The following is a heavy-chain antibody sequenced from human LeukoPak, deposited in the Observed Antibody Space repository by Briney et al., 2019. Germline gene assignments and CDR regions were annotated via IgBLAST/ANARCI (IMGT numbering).Heavy chain of an antibody. CDR3: ARSAGGYSYGPRVTRLGY. Sequence: GSSVKVSCKASGGTFSSYAISWVRQAPGQGLEWMGGIIPIFGTANYAQKFQGRVTITADESTSTAYMELSSLRSEDTAVYYCARSAGGYSYGPRVTRLGYWGQGTLVTVSS. J-gene: IGHJ4*02. V-gene: IGHV1-69*01. CDR1: GGTFSSYA. CDR2: IIPIFGTA. D-gene: IGHD5-18*01.